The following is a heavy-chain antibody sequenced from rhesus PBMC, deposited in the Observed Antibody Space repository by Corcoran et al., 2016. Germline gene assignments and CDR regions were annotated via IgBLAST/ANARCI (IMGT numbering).Heavy chain of an antibody. Sequence: EVQLVQSGAEVKRSGESLKMACKTSGYSFNSYWTSWVRQLPGKGLEWMGAFDPSDSDTRYNPSFQGQVTISADKSISTAYLQWSRLKASDTATYYCAKRSGRGYSGYSYGDYWGQGVLVTVSS. CDR1: GYSFNSYW. CDR2: FDPSDSDT. CDR3: AKRSGRGYSGYSYGDY. D-gene: IGHD5-42*01. J-gene: IGHJ4*01. V-gene: IGHV5-20*01.